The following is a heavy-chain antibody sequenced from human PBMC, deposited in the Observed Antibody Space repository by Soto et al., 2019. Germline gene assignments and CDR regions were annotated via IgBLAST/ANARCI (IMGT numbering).Heavy chain of an antibody. J-gene: IGHJ6*02. CDR1: GFTFSSYG. D-gene: IGHD2-2*01. V-gene: IGHV3-30*18. CDR2: ISYDGSNK. Sequence: QVQLVESGGGVVQPGRSLRLSCAASGFTFSSYGMHWVRQAPGKGLEWVAVISYDGSNKYYADSVKGRFTISRDNSKNTLYRQMNRLRADETAVYYCVKDQVVVVQADLVGYWYYGMDVWGQGTTVTVSS. CDR3: VKDQVVVVQADLVGYWYYGMDV.